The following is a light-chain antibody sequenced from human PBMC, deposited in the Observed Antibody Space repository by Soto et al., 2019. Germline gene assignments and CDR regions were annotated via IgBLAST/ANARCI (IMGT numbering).Light chain of an antibody. J-gene: IGLJ1*01. CDR1: SSDVGGYNY. Sequence: QSALTQPASVSGSPGQSITISCTGTSSDVGGYNYVSWYQQHPGKAPKLMIYEVSNRPSGVSNRFSGSKSGNTASLTISGLQAEDEGDYYCGSYTSNNTPYVFGTGTKVTVL. V-gene: IGLV2-14*01. CDR3: GSYTSNNTPYV. CDR2: EVS.